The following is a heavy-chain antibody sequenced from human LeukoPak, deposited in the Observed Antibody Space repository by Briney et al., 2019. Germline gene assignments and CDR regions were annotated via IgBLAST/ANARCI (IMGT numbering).Heavy chain of an antibody. V-gene: IGHV1-2*02. CDR3: ARLTVAGNFFDY. CDR2: INPNSGGT. Sequence: ASVKVSCKASGYTFTGYYMHWVRQAPGQGLEWMGWINPNSGGTNYAQKFQGRVTMTRDTSISTAYMELSRLRSDDTAVYHCARLTVAGNFFDYWGQGTLVTVSS. J-gene: IGHJ4*02. CDR1: GYTFTGYY. D-gene: IGHD6-19*01.